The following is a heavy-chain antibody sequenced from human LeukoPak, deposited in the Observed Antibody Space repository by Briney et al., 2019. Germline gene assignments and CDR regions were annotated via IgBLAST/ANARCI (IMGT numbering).Heavy chain of an antibody. CDR1: GFTFSSYS. CDR3: ARYCSNDGIDY. D-gene: IGHD2-2*01. J-gene: IGHJ4*02. CDR2: ISSSSSYI. Sequence: GGSLRLSCAASGFTFSSYSMNWVRQAPGEGLEWVSSISSSSSYIYYADSVKGRFTISRDNAKNSLYLQMNSLRAEDTAVYYCARYCSNDGIDYWGQGTLVTVSS. V-gene: IGHV3-21*01.